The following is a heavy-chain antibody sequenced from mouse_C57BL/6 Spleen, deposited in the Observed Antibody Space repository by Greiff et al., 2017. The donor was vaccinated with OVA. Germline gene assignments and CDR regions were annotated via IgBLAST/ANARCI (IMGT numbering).Heavy chain of an antibody. V-gene: IGHV1-18*01. J-gene: IGHJ3*01. CDR3: ARSGYDYDGWFAY. D-gene: IGHD2-4*01. CDR1: GYTFTDYN. CDR2: INPNNGGT. Sequence: VQLQQSGPELVKPGASVKIPCKASGYTFTDYNMDWVKQSHGKSLEWIGDINPNNGGTIYNQKFKGKATLTVDKSSSTAYMELRSLTSEDTAVYYCARSGYDYDGWFAYWGQGTLVTVSA.